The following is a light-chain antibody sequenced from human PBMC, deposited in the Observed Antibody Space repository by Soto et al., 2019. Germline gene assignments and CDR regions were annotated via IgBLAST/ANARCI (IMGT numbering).Light chain of an antibody. CDR2: DAS. J-gene: IGKJ1*01. CDR3: QQYNSYSPET. CDR1: QSISSW. Sequence: DIQMTQSPSTVSASVGDRVTITCRASQSISSWLAWYQQKPGKAPKLLIYDASSLESGVPSRFSGSGSGTEFTLTISSLQPDDFATYYCQQYNSYSPETFGQGTKVEIK. V-gene: IGKV1-5*01.